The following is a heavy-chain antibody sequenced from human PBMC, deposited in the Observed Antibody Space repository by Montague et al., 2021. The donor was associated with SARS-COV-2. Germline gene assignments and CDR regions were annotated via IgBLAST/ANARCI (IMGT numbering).Heavy chain of an antibody. D-gene: IGHD1-1*01. Sequence: SETLSLTCTVSGDSITIRSYYWGWIRQPPGKGLEWIGNIYYSGSTSYYNPSLKSRVTISLDTSKNQSSLRLRSVTAADTAVYYCARDWTRDYWGQGTLVAVSS. J-gene: IGHJ4*02. CDR1: GDSITIRSYY. CDR3: ARDWTRDY. V-gene: IGHV4-39*07. CDR2: IYYSGSTS.